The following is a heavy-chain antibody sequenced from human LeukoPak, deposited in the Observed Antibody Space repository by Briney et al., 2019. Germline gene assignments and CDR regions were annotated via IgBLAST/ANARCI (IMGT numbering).Heavy chain of an antibody. Sequence: SETLSLTCTVSGGSISSYYWSWIRQPPGKGLEWIAYIYCSGSTNYNPSLKSRVTLSVDTSKNQFSLKLCSVPAADTAVYYCARVRVEALYGYVSALLDYWGQGTLVTV. D-gene: IGHD3-16*01. J-gene: IGHJ4*02. CDR1: GGSISSYY. CDR3: ARVRVEALYGYVSALLDY. V-gene: IGHV4-59*01. CDR2: IYCSGST.